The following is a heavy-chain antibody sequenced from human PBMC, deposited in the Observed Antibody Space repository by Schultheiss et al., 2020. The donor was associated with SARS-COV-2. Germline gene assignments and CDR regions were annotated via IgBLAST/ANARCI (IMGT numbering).Heavy chain of an antibody. CDR3: ARDQGGIQRWPKVYYYFGLNV. V-gene: IGHV3-21*01. Sequence: GGSLRLSCAVSGFTFSYFSMNWVRQAPGKGLEWVASISGNSHYIHYAGSVTGRFTISRDNAKNTLYLQMNSLRAEDTAVYYCARDQGGIQRWPKVYYYFGLNVWGQGTAVTVSS. J-gene: IGHJ6*02. CDR1: GFTFSYFS. D-gene: IGHD5-18*01. CDR2: ISGNSHYI.